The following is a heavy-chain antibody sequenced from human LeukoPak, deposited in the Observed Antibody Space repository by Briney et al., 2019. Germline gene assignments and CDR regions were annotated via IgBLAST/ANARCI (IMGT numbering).Heavy chain of an antibody. Sequence: ASVKVSCKASGYTFTGYYMHWVRQAPGQGLEWMGWINPNSGGTNYAQKFQGRATMTRDTSISTAYMELSRLRSDDTAVYYCAVGYCSGGSCYAGFYYYYGMDVWGQGTTVTVSS. CDR2: INPNSGGT. J-gene: IGHJ6*02. CDR1: GYTFTGYY. CDR3: AVGYCSGGSCYAGFYYYYGMDV. D-gene: IGHD2-15*01. V-gene: IGHV1-2*02.